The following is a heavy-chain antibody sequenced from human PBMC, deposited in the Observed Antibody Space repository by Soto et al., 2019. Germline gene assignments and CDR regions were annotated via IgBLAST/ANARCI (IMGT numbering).Heavy chain of an antibody. CDR1: GFTFNSYW. Sequence: EVQLVESGGGLVQFGGSLRLSCAASGFTFNSYWMHWVRQVPGKGLVWVSRIKGDGTNTDYADSVKGRFTISRDNVKNTLYLQMNSLRAEDTAAYYCARGLSGYYGFDYWGRGTLVTVSS. V-gene: IGHV3-74*01. CDR2: IKGDGTNT. J-gene: IGHJ4*02. CDR3: ARGLSGYYGFDY. D-gene: IGHD5-12*01.